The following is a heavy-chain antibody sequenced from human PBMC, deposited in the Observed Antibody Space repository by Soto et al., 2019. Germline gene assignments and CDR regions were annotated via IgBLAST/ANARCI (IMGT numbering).Heavy chain of an antibody. J-gene: IGHJ4*02. CDR1: GGSISTYY. CDR2: VYYSGST. V-gene: IGHV4-59*01. Sequence: SXXTLSLPFIVSGGSISTYYWGWMLQPPGKGLEWIGYVYYSGSTNYNPSLKSRVTISVDTSKNQFSLKLSSVTAADTAVYFCARDDSNYALFFWGQGTLVTVSS. CDR3: ARDDSNYALFF. D-gene: IGHD3-22*01.